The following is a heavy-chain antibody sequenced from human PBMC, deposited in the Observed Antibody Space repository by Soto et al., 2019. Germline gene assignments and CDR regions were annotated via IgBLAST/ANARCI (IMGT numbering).Heavy chain of an antibody. J-gene: IGHJ5*02. CDR3: ARHPSDFWFDP. D-gene: IGHD2-21*02. CDR1: GASISRYY. V-gene: IGHV4-59*08. CDR2: LYYTGST. Sequence: PSETLSLTCTVSGASISRYYWSWIRQSPGKGLEWIGYLYYTGSTIYNPSLKSRVTISVDTSKNQFSLKLNSVTAADTAVYYCARHPSDFWFDPWGQGTLVTVSS.